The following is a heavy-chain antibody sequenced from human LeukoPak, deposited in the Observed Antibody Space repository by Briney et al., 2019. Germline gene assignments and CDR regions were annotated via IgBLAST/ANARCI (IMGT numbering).Heavy chain of an antibody. CDR3: ARDRGLIVY. CDR2: IKQDGSEK. V-gene: IGHV3-7*01. CDR1: GFTFSDYY. J-gene: IGHJ4*02. D-gene: IGHD3-22*01. Sequence: PGGSLRLSCAASGFTFSDYYMSWVRQAPGKGLEWVANIKQDGSEKYYVDSVKGRFTISRDNAKNSLYLQMNSLRAEDTAVYYCARDRGLIVYWGQGTLVTVSS.